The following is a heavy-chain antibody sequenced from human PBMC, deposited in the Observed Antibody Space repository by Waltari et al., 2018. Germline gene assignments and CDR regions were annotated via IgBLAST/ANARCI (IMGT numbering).Heavy chain of an antibody. J-gene: IGHJ5*02. Sequence: QVQLQQSGPGLVKPSQTLSLTCAIPGDSVSSNSAAWNWIRQCPSRGLEWLGRTYYRSKWYNDYAVSVKSRITINPDTSKNQFSLQLNSVTPEDTAVYYCAREGYCSGGSCYLGWFDPWGQGTLVTVSS. V-gene: IGHV6-1*01. CDR2: TYYRSKWYN. CDR1: GDSVSSNSAA. D-gene: IGHD2-15*01. CDR3: AREGYCSGGSCYLGWFDP.